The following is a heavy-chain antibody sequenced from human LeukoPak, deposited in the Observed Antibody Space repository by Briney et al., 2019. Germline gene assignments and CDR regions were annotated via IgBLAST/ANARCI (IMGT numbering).Heavy chain of an antibody. J-gene: IGHJ4*02. CDR2: IYYSGST. D-gene: IGHD3-22*01. V-gene: IGHV4-59*01. CDR3: ARDAPYDSSGYYSASGFDY. Sequence: SETLSLTCTVSGGSISSYYWSWIRQPPGKGLEWIGYIYYSGSTNYNPSLKSRVTISVDTSKNQFSLKLSSVTAADTAVYYCARDAPYDSSGYYSASGFDYWGQGTPVTVSS. CDR1: GGSISSYY.